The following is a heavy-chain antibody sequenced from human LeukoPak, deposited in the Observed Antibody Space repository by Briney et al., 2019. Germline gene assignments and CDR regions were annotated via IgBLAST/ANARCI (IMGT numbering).Heavy chain of an antibody. V-gene: IGHV1-18*01. D-gene: IGHD1-26*01. J-gene: IGHJ4*02. CDR1: GYTFTSYG. CDR3: AGDTEWEKNPDYFDY. Sequence: ASVKVSCKASGYTFTSYGISWVRQAPGQGLEWMGWISAKNGNTKYAQKVQGRVTMTTDTSTTTAYMELRSLRSDDTAVYYCAGDTEWEKNPDYFDYWGQGTLVTVSS. CDR2: ISAKNGNT.